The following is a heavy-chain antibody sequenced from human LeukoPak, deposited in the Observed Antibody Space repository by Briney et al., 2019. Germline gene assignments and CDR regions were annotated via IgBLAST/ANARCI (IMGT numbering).Heavy chain of an antibody. CDR3: ARRGYNNNWYGYGWFDP. Sequence: GGFLRLSCAASGFAFKDFYMSWIRQAPGKGLEWIAYISGGSTNINYADSVRGRFTISRDNAKSSVSLQMNDLRADDTAVYYCARRGYNNNWYGYGWFDPWGQGTLVTVSS. V-gene: IGHV3-11*01. J-gene: IGHJ5*02. CDR1: GFAFKDFY. CDR2: ISGGSTNI. D-gene: IGHD6-13*01.